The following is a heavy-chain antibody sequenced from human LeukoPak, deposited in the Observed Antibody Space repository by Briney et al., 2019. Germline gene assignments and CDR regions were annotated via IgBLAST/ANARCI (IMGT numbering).Heavy chain of an antibody. D-gene: IGHD6-13*01. CDR1: GGSIRSGGWY. J-gene: IGHJ6*02. CDR2: IYYDGST. Sequence: SQTLSLTCTVSGGSIRSGGWYWSWIRQHPGKGLEWVGYIYYDGSTDYNPSLKSRVTISVDTSKNQFSLRLSSVTAADTAVYYCAKENYPSSSWYPYGMDVWGQGTTVTVSS. V-gene: IGHV4-31*03. CDR3: AKENYPSSSWYPYGMDV.